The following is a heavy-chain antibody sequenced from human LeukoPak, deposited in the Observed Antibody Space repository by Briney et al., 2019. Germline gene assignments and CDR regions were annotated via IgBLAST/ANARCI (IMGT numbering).Heavy chain of an antibody. V-gene: IGHV1-2*02. D-gene: IGHD4-11*01. Sequence: ASVKVSCKASGYTFTGYYIHWVRQAPGQGLEWVAWINPNNGGTAYSQNFQGRVTLTSDKSISTVYMELSGLRSDDAAVYFCSRDLTAVTSGDYWGQGTVVTVSS. CDR2: INPNNGGT. CDR3: SRDLTAVTSGDY. CDR1: GYTFTGYY. J-gene: IGHJ4*02.